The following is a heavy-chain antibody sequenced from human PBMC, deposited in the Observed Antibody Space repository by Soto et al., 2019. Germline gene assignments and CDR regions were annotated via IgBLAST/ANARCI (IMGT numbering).Heavy chain of an antibody. D-gene: IGHD2-8*02. CDR1: GGSISSGGYY. CDR3: ARDKITGLFDY. V-gene: IGHV4-61*08. J-gene: IGHJ4*02. CDR2: IYYSGST. Sequence: SETLSLTCTVSGGSISSGGYYWSWIRHPPGKGLEWIGYIYYSGSTNYNPSLKSRVTISVDTSKNQFSLKLTSVTAADTAVYYCARDKITGLFDYWGQGTLVTVSS.